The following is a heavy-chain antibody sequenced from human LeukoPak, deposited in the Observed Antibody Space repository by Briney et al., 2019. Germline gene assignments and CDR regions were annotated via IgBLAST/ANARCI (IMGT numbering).Heavy chain of an antibody. CDR1: GGSFSSYY. D-gene: IGHD3-16*02. J-gene: IGHJ4*02. CDR3: AREYYDYVWGSYRDYYFDY. Sequence: PSETLSLTCAVYGGSFSSYYWSWIRQPAGKGLEWIGRIYTSGSTNYNPSLKSRVTMSVDTSKNQFSLKLSSVTAADTAVYYCAREYYDYVWGSYRDYYFDYWGQGTLVTVSS. CDR2: IYTSGST. V-gene: IGHV4-59*10.